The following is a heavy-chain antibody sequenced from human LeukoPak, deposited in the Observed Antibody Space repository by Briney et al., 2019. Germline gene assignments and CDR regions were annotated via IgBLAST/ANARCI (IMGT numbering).Heavy chain of an antibody. D-gene: IGHD2-15*01. J-gene: IGHJ4*02. Sequence: GGSLRLSCAVSGFIFSSNYMSWVRQAPGKGLEWVSSISSSSSYIYYADSVKGRFTISRDNAKNSLYLQMNSLRAEDTAVYYCARGAGLGYCSGGSCYRAEYWGQGTLVTVSS. CDR1: GFIFSSNY. CDR2: ISSSSSYI. V-gene: IGHV3-21*01. CDR3: ARGAGLGYCSGGSCYRAEY.